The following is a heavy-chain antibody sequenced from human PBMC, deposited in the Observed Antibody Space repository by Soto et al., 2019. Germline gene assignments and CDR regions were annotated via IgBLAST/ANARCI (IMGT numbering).Heavy chain of an antibody. D-gene: IGHD2-2*01. CDR1: GGSISSGDYY. J-gene: IGHJ6*02. CDR2: IYYSGST. V-gene: IGHV4-30-4*02. Sequence: SDTLSLTCTVSGGSISSGDYYWSWIRQPPGKGLEWIGYIYYSGSTYYNPSLKSRVTISVDTSKNQFSLKLSSVTAADTAVYYCARVVVVVPAVPYYYGMDVWGQGTTVTVSS. CDR3: ARVVVVVPAVPYYYGMDV.